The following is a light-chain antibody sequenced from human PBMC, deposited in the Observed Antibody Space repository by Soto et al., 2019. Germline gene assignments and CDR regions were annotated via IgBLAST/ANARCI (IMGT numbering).Light chain of an antibody. CDR1: QSISSSY. CDR2: GAS. Sequence: VLTQSPATLSLSPGEGATLSCRVSQSISSSYLSWYQQRPGQAPRLLIYGASTRATGIPARFSGSGRGSGTDFTLTISSLQPEDFAVYYCQQDYNLPITFGQGTRLEIK. CDR3: QQDYNLPIT. J-gene: IGKJ5*01. V-gene: IGKV3D-7*01.